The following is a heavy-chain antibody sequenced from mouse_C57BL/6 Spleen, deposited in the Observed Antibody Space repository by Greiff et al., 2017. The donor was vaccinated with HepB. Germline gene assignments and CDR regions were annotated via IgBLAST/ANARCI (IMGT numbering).Heavy chain of an antibody. V-gene: IGHV5-17*01. J-gene: IGHJ4*01. CDR1: GFTFSDYG. CDR3: ARIEAYYYGSSYGYYAMDY. D-gene: IGHD1-1*01. Sequence: EVQGVESGGGLVKPGGSLKLSCAASGFTFSDYGMHWVRQAPEKGLEWVAYISSGSSTIYYADTVKGRFTISRDNAKNTLFLEMTSLRSEDTAMYYCARIEAYYYGSSYGYYAMDYWGQGTSVTVSS. CDR2: ISSGSSTI.